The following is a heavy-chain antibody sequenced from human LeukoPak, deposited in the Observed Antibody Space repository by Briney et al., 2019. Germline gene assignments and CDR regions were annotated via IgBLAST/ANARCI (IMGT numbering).Heavy chain of an antibody. CDR1: GFTFSSYS. CDR3: ARDTGRNFDY. D-gene: IGHD1-14*01. V-gene: IGHV3-21*01. CDR2: ISSSSSYI. Sequence: PGGSLRLSCAASGFTFSSYSMNWVRQAPGKGLEWVSSISSSSSYIYYADSVKGRFTISRDNAKDSLYLQMNSLRAEDTAVYYCARDTGRNFDYWGQGTLVTVSS. J-gene: IGHJ4*02.